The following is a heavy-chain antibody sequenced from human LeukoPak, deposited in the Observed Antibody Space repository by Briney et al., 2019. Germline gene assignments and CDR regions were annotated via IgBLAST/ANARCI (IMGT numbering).Heavy chain of an antibody. CDR2: IYYSGST. CDR3: ARDRGDSSGNWFDP. CDR1: GGSISSSSYY. D-gene: IGHD6-19*01. V-gene: IGHV4-39*07. J-gene: IGHJ5*02. Sequence: PSETLSLTCTVSGGSISSSSYYWGWIRQPPGKGLEWIGSIYYSGSTYYNPSLKSRVTISVDTSKNQFSLKLSSVTAADTAVYYCARDRGDSSGNWFDPWGQGTLVTVSS.